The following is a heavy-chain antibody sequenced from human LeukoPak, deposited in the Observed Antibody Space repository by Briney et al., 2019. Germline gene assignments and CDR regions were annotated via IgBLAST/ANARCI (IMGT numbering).Heavy chain of an antibody. CDR1: GFTFDDYV. J-gene: IGHJ4*02. Sequence: GGSLRLSCAASGFTFDDYVMHWVRQAPGKGLEWVSFITGDGGSTYYADSVKGRFTISRDNSKNSLYLQMNSLRTQDTAFYYCAKGYHYDSSGYYYLDYWGQGTLVTVSS. V-gene: IGHV3-43*02. D-gene: IGHD3-22*01. CDR2: ITGDGGST. CDR3: AKGYHYDSSGYYYLDY.